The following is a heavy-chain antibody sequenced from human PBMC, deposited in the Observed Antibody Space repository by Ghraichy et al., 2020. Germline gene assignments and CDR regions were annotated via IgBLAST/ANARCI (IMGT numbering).Heavy chain of an antibody. CDR3: TTDVGATEGFDY. V-gene: IGHV3-15*01. Sequence: GESLNISCAASGFTFSNAWMSWVRQAPGKGLEWVGRIKSKTDGGTTDYAAPVKGRFTISRDDSKNTLYLQMNSLKTEDTAVYYCTTDVGATEGFDYWGQGTLVTVSS. J-gene: IGHJ4*02. CDR1: GFTFSNAW. D-gene: IGHD1-26*01. CDR2: IKSKTDGGTT.